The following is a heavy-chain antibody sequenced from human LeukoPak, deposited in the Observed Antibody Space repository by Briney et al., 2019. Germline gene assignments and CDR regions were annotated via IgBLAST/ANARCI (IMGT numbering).Heavy chain of an antibody. J-gene: IGHJ6*02. CDR3: ARVLGISSYYYYGMDV. V-gene: IGHV1-46*01. CDR2: SNPSGDST. Sequence: GASVKVSCKASGYTFSDYYMHWVRQAPGQGLEWMGISNPSGDSTTYAQKFQGRITITRDTSTSTVYMELRGLTSEDTAVYLCARVLGISSYYYYGMDVWGHGTTVTVSS. CDR1: GYTFSDYY. D-gene: IGHD6-13*01.